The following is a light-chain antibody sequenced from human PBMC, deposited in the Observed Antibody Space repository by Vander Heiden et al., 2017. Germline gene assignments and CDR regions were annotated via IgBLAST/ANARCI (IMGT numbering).Light chain of an antibody. V-gene: IGKV1-39*01. J-gene: IGKJ1*01. CDR2: VAS. CDR1: QRIGSF. Sequence: DIQMTQSPSSLSASVGARATITCRASQRIGSFLNWYQQKPGKAPMRLIDVASTLHTGVPSRFSGMGSGTDFTLTISSLQPEDFATDYCQQSHKIPTFGQGTKVEIK. CDR3: QQSHKIPT.